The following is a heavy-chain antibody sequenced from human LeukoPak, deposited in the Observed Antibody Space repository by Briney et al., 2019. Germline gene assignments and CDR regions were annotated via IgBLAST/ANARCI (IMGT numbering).Heavy chain of an antibody. J-gene: IGHJ6*02. D-gene: IGHD2-2*01. CDR3: ARYRGCSSTSCFRYYYYGMDV. CDR1: GYTFTSYG. V-gene: IGHV1-18*01. CDR2: ISAYNGNT. Sequence: ASVKVSCKASGYTFTSYGISWVRQAPGQGLEWMGWISAYNGNTNYAQKLQGRVTMTTDTSTSTAYMELRSLRSDDTAVYYCARYRGCSSTSCFRYYYYGMDVWGQGTTVTVSS.